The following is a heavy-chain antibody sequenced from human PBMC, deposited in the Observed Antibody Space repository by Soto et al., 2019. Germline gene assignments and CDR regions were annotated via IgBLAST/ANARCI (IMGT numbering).Heavy chain of an antibody. Sequence: SVKVSCKASGGTFSSYAISWVRQAPGQGLEWMGGIIPIFGTANYAQKFQGRVTITADESTSTAYMELSSLRSEDTAVYYCASNYDYGDYDSYYYYYGMDVWGQGTTVTVPS. J-gene: IGHJ6*02. CDR2: IIPIFGTA. CDR1: GGTFSSYA. D-gene: IGHD4-17*01. CDR3: ASNYDYGDYDSYYYYYGMDV. V-gene: IGHV1-69*13.